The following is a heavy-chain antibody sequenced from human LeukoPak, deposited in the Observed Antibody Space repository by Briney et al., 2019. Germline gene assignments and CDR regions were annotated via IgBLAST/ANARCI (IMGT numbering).Heavy chain of an antibody. CDR1: GYSFSNYW. D-gene: IGHD2-21*02. V-gene: IGHV5-51*01. Sequence: GESLKISCEGSGYSFSNYWIGWVRQMPGKGLEWMGIIYPGDYETRYSPSFQGLVTISVDKSISTAYLQWSSLKASDTAMYYCAIPPGYCGNDCSFDHWGQGTLVTVSS. CDR3: AIPPGYCGNDCSFDH. CDR2: IYPGDYET. J-gene: IGHJ4*02.